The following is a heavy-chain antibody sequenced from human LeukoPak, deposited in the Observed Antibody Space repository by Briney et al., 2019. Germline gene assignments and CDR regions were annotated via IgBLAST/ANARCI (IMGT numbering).Heavy chain of an antibody. Sequence: SETLSLTCTVSGGSVSSGSYYWSWIRQPPGTGLDWVGYVYYSGSTSYNPSLKSRLTISLDTSRNQFSLKLTSVTAADTAVYYCARATPSRSGLNYWGQGTLVTVSS. CDR1: GGSVSSGSYY. D-gene: IGHD6-19*01. CDR3: ARATPSRSGLNY. J-gene: IGHJ4*02. CDR2: VYYSGST. V-gene: IGHV4-61*01.